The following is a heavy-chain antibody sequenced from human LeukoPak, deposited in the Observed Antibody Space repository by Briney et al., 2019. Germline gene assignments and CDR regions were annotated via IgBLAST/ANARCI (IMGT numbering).Heavy chain of an antibody. V-gene: IGHV3-66*01. Sequence: PGGSLRLSCAASGFTVSSNYMSWVRQAPGKGLEWVSVIYSGGSTYYADSVKGRFTISRDNSKNTLYLQMNSLRAEDTAVYYCARDRGYYDSSRPLDYWGQGTLVTVSS. CDR2: IYSGGST. J-gene: IGHJ4*02. D-gene: IGHD3-22*01. CDR3: ARDRGYYDSSRPLDY. CDR1: GFTVSSNY.